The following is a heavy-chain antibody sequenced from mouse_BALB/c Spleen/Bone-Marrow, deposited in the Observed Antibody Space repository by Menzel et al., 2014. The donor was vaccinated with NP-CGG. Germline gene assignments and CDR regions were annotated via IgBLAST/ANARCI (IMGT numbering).Heavy chain of an antibody. D-gene: IGHD3-2*01. J-gene: IGHJ3*01. CDR3: ARSGDSSGYGFAY. CDR2: IYPGDGST. V-gene: IGHV1S56*01. CDR1: GFTLRSYD. Sequence: QVQLQQSGPELVKPGALVKISCKASGFTLRSYDINWVKKRPGQGLEWIGWIYPGDGSTKYNEKFKGKATLTADKSSSTAYMQLSSLTSDNSAVYFCARSGDSSGYGFAYWGQGTLVTVSA.